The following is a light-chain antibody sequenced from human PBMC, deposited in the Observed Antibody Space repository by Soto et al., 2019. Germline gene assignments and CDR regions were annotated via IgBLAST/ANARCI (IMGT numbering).Light chain of an antibody. J-gene: IGKJ4*01. Sequence: EIVLTQSPATLSLSPGERATLSCRASQSVSSYLAWYQQRPGQAPRLLIYDASKRAPGIPARFSGSGFGTDYTLTISSLEPEDFAVYYCQQRSSWLTFGGGTKVDIK. CDR1: QSVSSY. V-gene: IGKV3-11*01. CDR3: QQRSSWLT. CDR2: DAS.